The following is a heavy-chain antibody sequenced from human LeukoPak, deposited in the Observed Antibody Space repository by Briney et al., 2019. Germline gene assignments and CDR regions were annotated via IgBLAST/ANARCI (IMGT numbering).Heavy chain of an antibody. J-gene: IGHJ4*02. CDR3: ARDKRRFNN. D-gene: IGHD1-1*01. V-gene: IGHV3-11*04. Sequence: PGGSLRRSCTASGFTFSDFYMSWIRQAPGKGLEWVSYISSSGSSTYYAGSVKGRFTISRDNSNNSLFLQMNSLEVEDTAVYYCARDKRRFNNWGQGTLVTVSS. CDR2: ISSSGSST. CDR1: GFTFSDFY.